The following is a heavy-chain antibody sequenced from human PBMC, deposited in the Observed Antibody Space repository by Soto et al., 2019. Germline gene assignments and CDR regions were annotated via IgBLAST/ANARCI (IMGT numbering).Heavy chain of an antibody. CDR1: GGTFSSYT. CDR3: ARFTTVTTLGFQH. CDR2: IIPILGIA. J-gene: IGHJ1*01. V-gene: IGHV1-69*02. Sequence: ASVKVSCKASGGTFSSYTISWVRQAPGQGLEWMGRIIPILGIANYAQKFQGRVTITADKSTSTAYMELSSLRSEDTAVYYCARFTTVTTLGFQHWGQGTLVTVSS. D-gene: IGHD4-17*01.